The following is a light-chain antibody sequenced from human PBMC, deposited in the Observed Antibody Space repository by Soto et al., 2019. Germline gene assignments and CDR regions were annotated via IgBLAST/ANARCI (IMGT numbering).Light chain of an antibody. Sequence: QSALTQPASVSGSPGQSITISCTGTINDVGSYNLVSWYQQHPGKAPKLMISEDSKRPSGVSTRFSGSKSGITASLTIPGLRAEDEADYYCCSYAGSSTYVFGTGTKLTVL. CDR1: INDVGSYNL. CDR3: CSYAGSSTYV. V-gene: IGLV2-23*01. J-gene: IGLJ1*01. CDR2: EDS.